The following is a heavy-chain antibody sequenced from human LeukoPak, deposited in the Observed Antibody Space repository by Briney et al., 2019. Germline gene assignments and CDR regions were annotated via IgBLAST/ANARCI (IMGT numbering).Heavy chain of an antibody. J-gene: IGHJ4*02. CDR3: ARDGMGSGYDFDY. CDR2: ITSSSSST. V-gene: IGHV3-21*01. D-gene: IGHD5-12*01. CDR1: GFTFSSYT. Sequence: GGSLRLPCAASGFTFSSYTMNWVRQAPGKGLEWVSSITSSSSSTYHADSVKARFTISRDNAKNSLYLQMNSLRVEDAAVYYCARDGMGSGYDFDYWGQGTLVTVSS.